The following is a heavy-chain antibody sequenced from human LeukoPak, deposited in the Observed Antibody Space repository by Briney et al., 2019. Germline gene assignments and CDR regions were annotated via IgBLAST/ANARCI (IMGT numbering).Heavy chain of an antibody. CDR2: ISYDGNNK. Sequence: GGSLRLSCAASGFTFSRYAMHWVRQAPGKGLEWVAVISYDGNNKYYGDSVKGRFTISRDNSKNTLYLQMKSLRAEDTAVYYCARDRSYDILTGYSHNWFDPWGQGTLVTVSS. J-gene: IGHJ5*02. V-gene: IGHV3-30*14. CDR3: ARDRSYDILTGYSHNWFDP. CDR1: GFTFSRYA. D-gene: IGHD3-9*01.